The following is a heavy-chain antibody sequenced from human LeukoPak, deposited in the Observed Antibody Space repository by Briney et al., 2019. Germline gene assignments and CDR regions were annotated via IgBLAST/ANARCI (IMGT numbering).Heavy chain of an antibody. CDR1: GFTFNSNA. CDR2: IGGGGLST. V-gene: IGHV3-23*01. Sequence: GESLRLSCAASGFTFNSNALSWIRQAPGKGLEWVSAIGGGGLSTYYAESVKGRFTISRDNSKNTVYLQMNSLRAEDTAVYYCAKYVTFPDYFDYWGQGTLVTVSS. CDR3: AKYVTFPDYFDY. J-gene: IGHJ4*02. D-gene: IGHD3-16*01.